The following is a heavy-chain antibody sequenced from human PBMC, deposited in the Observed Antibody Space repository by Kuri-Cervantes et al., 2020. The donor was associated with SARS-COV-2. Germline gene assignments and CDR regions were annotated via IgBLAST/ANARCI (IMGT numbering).Heavy chain of an antibody. CDR3: ARGAANYYYMDV. V-gene: IGHV3-33*08. CDR2: IWYDGENE. J-gene: IGHJ6*03. CDR1: GFTFSNYV. D-gene: IGHD3-16*01. Sequence: LSLTCVASGFTFSNYVIHRVRQAPGKGLEWVAVIWYDGENEYYAGSVKGRFTISRDNSKNTVSLHMNSLRAEDTAMYYCARGAANYYYMDVWGKGTTVTVSS.